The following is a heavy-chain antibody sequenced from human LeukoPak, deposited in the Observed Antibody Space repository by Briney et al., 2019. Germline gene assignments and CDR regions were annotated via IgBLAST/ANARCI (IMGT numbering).Heavy chain of an antibody. CDR3: ARMGGGIANAFDI. V-gene: IGHV3-21*01. J-gene: IGHJ3*02. CDR1: GFTFSSYS. D-gene: IGHD2-15*01. CDR2: ISSSSSYI. Sequence: GGSLRLSCAASGFTFSSYSMNWVRQAPGKGLEWVSSISSSSSYIYYADSVKGRFTISRDNAKNSLYLQMNSLRAEDTAVYYCARMGGGIANAFDIWGQGTMVTVSS.